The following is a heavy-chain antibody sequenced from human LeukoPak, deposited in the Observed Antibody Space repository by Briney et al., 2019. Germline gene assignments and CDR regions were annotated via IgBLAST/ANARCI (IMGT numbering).Heavy chain of an antibody. CDR2: ISGSGGST. D-gene: IGHD3-10*01. V-gene: IGHV3-23*01. CDR1: GFTFSSYA. Sequence: GGSLRLSCAASGFTFSSYAMSWVRQAPGKGLEWVSAISGSGGSTYYADSVKGRFTISRDNSKNTLYLQMNSLRVEDTAVYYCAKDITMVRGVDYWGQGTLVTVSS. CDR3: AKDITMVRGVDY. J-gene: IGHJ4*02.